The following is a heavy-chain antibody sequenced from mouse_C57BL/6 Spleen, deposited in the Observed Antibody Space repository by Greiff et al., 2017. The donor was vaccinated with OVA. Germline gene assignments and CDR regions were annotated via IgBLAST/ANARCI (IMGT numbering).Heavy chain of an antibody. V-gene: IGHV1-80*01. J-gene: IGHJ4*01. CDR2: IYPGDGDT. CDR3: ARGSNYVDYAMDY. D-gene: IGHD2-5*01. Sequence: QVQLKQSGAELVKPGASVKISCKASGYAFSSYWMNWVKQRPGKGLEWIGQIYPGDGDTNYNGKFKGKATLTADKSSSTAYMQLSSLTSEDSAVYFCARGSNYVDYAMDYWGQGTSVTVSS. CDR1: GYAFSSYW.